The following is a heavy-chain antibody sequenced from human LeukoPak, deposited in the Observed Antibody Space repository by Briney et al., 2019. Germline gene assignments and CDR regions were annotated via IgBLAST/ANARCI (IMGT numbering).Heavy chain of an antibody. CDR2: IGIGGDT. Sequence: GGSLRLSCAASGFTFSSYSMNWVRQVTGKGLEWVSGIGIGGDTHYPGSVKGRFTISRENAKNSLYLQMNSLRAGDTAVYYCARGFGSGSTALCDYWGQGILVTVSS. V-gene: IGHV3-13*04. CDR3: ARGFGSGSTALCDY. CDR1: GFTFSSYS. D-gene: IGHD3-10*01. J-gene: IGHJ4*02.